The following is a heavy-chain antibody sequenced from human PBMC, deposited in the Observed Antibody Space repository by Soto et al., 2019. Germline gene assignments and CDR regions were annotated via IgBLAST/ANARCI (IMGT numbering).Heavy chain of an antibody. Sequence: ASVKVSCKASGYTFTGYYMHWVRQAPGQGLEWMGWINPNSGGTNYAQKFQGWVTMTRDTSISTAYMELSRLRSDDTAVYYCARALRSGIVGATTEHDIWFDPWGQGTLVTVSS. CDR3: ARALRSGIVGATTEHDIWFDP. J-gene: IGHJ5*02. CDR1: GYTFTGYY. V-gene: IGHV1-2*04. CDR2: INPNSGGT. D-gene: IGHD1-26*01.